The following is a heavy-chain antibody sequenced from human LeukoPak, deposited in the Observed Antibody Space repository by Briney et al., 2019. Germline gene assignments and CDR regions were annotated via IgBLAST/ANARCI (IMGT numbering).Heavy chain of an antibody. CDR2: IRYDGSNE. V-gene: IGHV3-30*02. CDR3: VGDFDY. J-gene: IGHJ4*02. CDR1: GFTFNNYD. Sequence: PGGSLRLSCAASGFTFNNYDMHWVRQGPGMGLEWVAFIRYDGSNECYADSVKGRFTISRDNSKNTLYLQMNSLIAEDTAVYYCVGDFDYWGQGNLVTVSS. D-gene: IGHD3-16*01.